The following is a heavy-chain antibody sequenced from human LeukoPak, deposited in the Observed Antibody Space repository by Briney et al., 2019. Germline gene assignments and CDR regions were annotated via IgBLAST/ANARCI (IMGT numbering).Heavy chain of an antibody. CDR2: IYYSGST. V-gene: IGHV4-31*11. CDR3: ARNSRDGDNWEYHYFDY. Sequence: PSETLSLTCAVSGGSISSGGYYWSWIRQHPGKGLEWIGYIYYSGSTYYNPSLKSRVTISVDTSKNQFSLKLSSVTAADTAVYYCARNSRDGDNWEYHYFDYWGQGTLVTVSS. D-gene: IGHD5-24*01. J-gene: IGHJ4*02. CDR1: GGSISSGGYY.